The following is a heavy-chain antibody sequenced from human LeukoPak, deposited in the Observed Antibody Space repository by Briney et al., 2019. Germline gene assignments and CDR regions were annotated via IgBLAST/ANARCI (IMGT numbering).Heavy chain of an antibody. D-gene: IGHD3-3*01. CDR2: INRSGDRT. CDR1: GYTFTRYY. V-gene: IGHV1-46*01. CDR3: ARDSSITIFGVLIMGNWFDP. Sequence: ASGKVSCKASGYTFTRYYMHWVRQAPGQGLEWMGIINRSGDRTSYAQKFQGRVTMTRDTSTSTVYMELSSLRSEDTAVYYCARDSSITIFGVLIMGNWFDPWGQGTLVTVSS. J-gene: IGHJ5*02.